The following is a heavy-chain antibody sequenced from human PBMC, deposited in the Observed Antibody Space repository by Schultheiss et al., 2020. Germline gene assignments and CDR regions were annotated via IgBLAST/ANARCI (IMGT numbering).Heavy chain of an antibody. CDR2: IYWNDDK. D-gene: IGHD5-12*01. V-gene: IGHV2-5*01. Sequence: SGPTLVKPTETLTLTCTVSGFSFSNARMGVGWIRQPPGEALEWLALIYWNDDKRYSPSLKSRFTITKDTSKNQVVLTMTNMDPVDTATYYCARSSRGAYSGYDHFDYWGQGNLVTVSS. J-gene: IGHJ4*02. CDR1: GFSFSNARMG. CDR3: ARSSRGAYSGYDHFDY.